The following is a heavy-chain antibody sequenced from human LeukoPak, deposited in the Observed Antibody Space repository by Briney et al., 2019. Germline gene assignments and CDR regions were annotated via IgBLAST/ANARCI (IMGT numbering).Heavy chain of an antibody. CDR2: IWFDGSVK. CDR3: AKDTAIQFLEPAF. J-gene: IGHJ4*02. D-gene: IGHD3-3*01. Sequence: GGSLRVSCAASGFTFNTHGMHWVRQAPGKGLEWLAAIWFDGSVKHYSDAVKGRFTISRDNSLNTLYLQMNSLRVEDTAIYYCAKDTAIQFLEPAFWGQGTLVTVSS. CDR1: GFTFNTHG. V-gene: IGHV3-33*06.